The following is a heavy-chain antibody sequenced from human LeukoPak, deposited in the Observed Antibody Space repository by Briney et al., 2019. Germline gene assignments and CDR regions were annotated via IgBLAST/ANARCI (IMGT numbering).Heavy chain of an antibody. V-gene: IGHV4-39*07. D-gene: IGHD6-19*01. CDR2: IYYSGTT. CDR1: GGSISNNNYH. CDR3: ARAISGYSSGWARYNWFDP. J-gene: IGHJ5*02. Sequence: SETLSLTCTVSGGSISNNNYHWGWVRQPPGKGLEWIGSIYYSGTTYYNPSLRSRVTVSVDTSKNQFSLKLSSVTAADTAVYYCARAISGYSSGWARYNWFDPWGQGTLVTVSS.